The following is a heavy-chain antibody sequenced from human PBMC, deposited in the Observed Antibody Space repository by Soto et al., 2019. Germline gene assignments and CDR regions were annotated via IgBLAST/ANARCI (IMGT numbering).Heavy chain of an antibody. Sequence: SETLSLTCAVYGGSFSGYYWSWIRQPPGKGLEWIGEINHSGSTNYNPSLKSRVTISVDTSKNQFSLKLSSVTAADTAVYYCARFVRLLLFGQPRKNWFDLRGPGPLVTLFS. CDR2: INHSGST. CDR1: GGSFSGYY. J-gene: IGHJ5*02. CDR3: ARFVRLLLFGQPRKNWFDL. V-gene: IGHV4-34*01. D-gene: IGHD3-10*01.